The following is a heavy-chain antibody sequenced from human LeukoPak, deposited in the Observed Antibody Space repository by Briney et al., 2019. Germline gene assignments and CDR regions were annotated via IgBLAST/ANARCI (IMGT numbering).Heavy chain of an antibody. D-gene: IGHD2-15*01. Sequence: SETLSLTCTVSGGSISSGDYYWSWIRQPPGKGLEWIGYIYYSGSTYYNPSLKSRVTISVDRSKNQFSLKLSSVTAADTAVYYCAGQKSTMGGYWGQGTLVTVSS. V-gene: IGHV4-30-4*01. J-gene: IGHJ4*02. CDR3: AGQKSTMGGY. CDR2: IYYSGST. CDR1: GGSISSGDYY.